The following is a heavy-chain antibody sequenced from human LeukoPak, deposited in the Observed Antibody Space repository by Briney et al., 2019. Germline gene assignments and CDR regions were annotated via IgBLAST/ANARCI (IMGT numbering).Heavy chain of an antibody. Sequence: GGSLRLSCAASGFTFSSYSMNWVRQAPGKGLEWVSSISSSSSYIYYADSVKGRFTISRDNSKNTLYLQMNSLRAEDTAVYYCASLSDSSGYYYGGYWGQGTLVTVSS. CDR3: ASLSDSSGYYYGGY. CDR2: ISSSSSYI. J-gene: IGHJ4*02. V-gene: IGHV3-21*04. D-gene: IGHD3-22*01. CDR1: GFTFSSYS.